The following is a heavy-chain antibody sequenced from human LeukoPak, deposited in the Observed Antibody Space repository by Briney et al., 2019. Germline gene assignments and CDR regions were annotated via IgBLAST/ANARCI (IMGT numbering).Heavy chain of an antibody. CDR3: ARHGLEGCRGGMCYRSFHYYSMDV. J-gene: IGHJ6*02. D-gene: IGHD2-15*01. V-gene: IGHV5-51*01. Sequence: GESLKISCKGSGYSFTDYWIGWVRQMPGKGLEWMGIIFPGDFELKYSPSFQGQVIISVDKSIDTAYLQWSSLQASDTAMYYCARHGLEGCRGGMCYRSFHYYSMDVWGQGTTVTVSS. CDR1: GYSFTDYW. CDR2: IFPGDFEL.